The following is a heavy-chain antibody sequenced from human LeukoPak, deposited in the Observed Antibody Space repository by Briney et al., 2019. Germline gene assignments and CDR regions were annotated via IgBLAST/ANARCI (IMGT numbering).Heavy chain of an antibody. CDR1: GGSISSYY. J-gene: IGHJ4*02. D-gene: IGHD5-12*01. CDR3: ARQGGPRWLRPVRSFDY. Sequence: KPSETLSLTCTVSGGSISSYYWSWIRQPPGKGLEWIGYIYYSGSTNYNPSLKSRVTISVDTSKNQFSLKLSSVTAADTAVYYCARQGGPRWLRPVRSFDYWGQGTLVTVSS. CDR2: IYYSGST. V-gene: IGHV4-59*08.